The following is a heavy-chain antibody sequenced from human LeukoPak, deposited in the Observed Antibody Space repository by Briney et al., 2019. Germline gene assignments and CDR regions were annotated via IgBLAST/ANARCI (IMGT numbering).Heavy chain of an antibody. CDR3: VRDILTGYYGMDV. Sequence: SGGSLRLSCAASGFTFISYSMNWVRQAPGKGLDWVSSISSGSSYIQYADSVKGRFTISRDNAKNSLYLQMDSLRAEDTAVYFCVRDILTGYYGMDVWGQGTTVTVSS. J-gene: IGHJ6*02. D-gene: IGHD3-9*01. CDR1: GFTFISYS. V-gene: IGHV3-21*01. CDR2: ISSGSSYI.